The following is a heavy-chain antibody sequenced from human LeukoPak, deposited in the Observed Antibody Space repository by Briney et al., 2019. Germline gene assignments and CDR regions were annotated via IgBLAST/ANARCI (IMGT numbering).Heavy chain of an antibody. Sequence: SETLSLTCAVSGYSISSGYYWGWIRQPPGKGLEWIGSIYHSGSTYYNPSLKSRVTISVDTSKNQFSLKLSSVTAADTAVYYCARDGGYVASWFDPWGQGTLVTVSS. CDR3: ARDGGYVASWFDP. CDR2: IYHSGST. J-gene: IGHJ5*02. D-gene: IGHD5-12*01. V-gene: IGHV4-38-2*02. CDR1: GYSISSGYY.